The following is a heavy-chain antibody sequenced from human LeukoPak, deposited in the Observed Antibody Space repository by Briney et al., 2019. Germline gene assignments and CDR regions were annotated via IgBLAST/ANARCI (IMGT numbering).Heavy chain of an antibody. Sequence: GGSLRLSCAASGFTFSSYWMHWVRQAPGKGLEWVAVIWYDGSNKYYADSVKGRFTISRDNSKNTLYLQMNSLRAEDTAVYYCASNGEEQLLSTFDYWGQGTLVTVSS. V-gene: IGHV3-33*08. D-gene: IGHD2-2*01. J-gene: IGHJ4*02. CDR2: IWYDGSNK. CDR1: GFTFSSYW. CDR3: ASNGEEQLLSTFDY.